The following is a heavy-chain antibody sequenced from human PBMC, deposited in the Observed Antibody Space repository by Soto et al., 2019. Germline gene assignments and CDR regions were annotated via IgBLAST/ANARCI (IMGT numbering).Heavy chain of an antibody. CDR3: VRDLGVVPNIVVVPAAMVSGGWFDP. D-gene: IGHD2-2*01. J-gene: IGHJ5*02. CDR2: INAGNGNT. Sequence: ASVKVSCKASGYTFTSYAMHWVRQAPGQRLEWMGWINAGNGNTKYSQKFQGRVTITRDTSASTAYMELSSLRSEDTAVYYCVRDLGVVPNIVVVPAAMVSGGWFDPWGQGTLVTVSS. CDR1: GYTFTSYA. V-gene: IGHV1-3*01.